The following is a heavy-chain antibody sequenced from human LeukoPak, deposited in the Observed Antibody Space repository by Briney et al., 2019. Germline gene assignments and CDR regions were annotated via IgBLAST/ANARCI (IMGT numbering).Heavy chain of an antibody. D-gene: IGHD5-12*01. J-gene: IGHJ4*02. CDR3: ARLRYSGYGARGDYFDY. V-gene: IGHV4-39*01. CDR1: GDSISSGDYY. CDR2: IYYSGST. Sequence: SETLSLTCTVSGDSISSGDYYWGWIRQPPGKGLEWIGSIYYSGSTYYNPSLKSRVTISVDTSKNQFSLKLSSVTAADTAVYYCARLRYSGYGARGDYFDYWGQGTLVTVSS.